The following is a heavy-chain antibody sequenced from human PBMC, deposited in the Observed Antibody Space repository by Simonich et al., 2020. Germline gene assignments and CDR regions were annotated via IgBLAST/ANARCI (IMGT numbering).Heavy chain of an antibody. CDR1: GFTFSSYS. CDR3: ARDAAGDY. D-gene: IGHD6-13*01. Sequence: EVQLVESGGGLVKPGGSLRLSCAASGFTFSSYSMNWVRQAPGKGLECVSSISSSSSYIDYADSVKCRFTSSRDNAKNSLYLQMNSLRAEDTAVYYCARDAAGDYWGQGTLVTVSS. J-gene: IGHJ4*02. V-gene: IGHV3-21*01. CDR2: ISSSSSYI.